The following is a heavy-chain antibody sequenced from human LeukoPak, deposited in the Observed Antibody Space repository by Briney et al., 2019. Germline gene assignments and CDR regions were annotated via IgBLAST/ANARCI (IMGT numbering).Heavy chain of an antibody. D-gene: IGHD4-17*01. CDR2: IYYSGRT. V-gene: IGHV4-31*03. J-gene: IGHJ4*02. CDR3: ARDGATVTLDY. Sequence: PSETLSLTCTVSGGSISSGGYYWSWIRQHPGKGLEWIGYIYYSGRTYYNPSLKSRVTISVDTSKNQFSLKLSSVTAEDTAVYYCARDGATVTLDYWGQGTLVTVSS. CDR1: GGSISSGGYY.